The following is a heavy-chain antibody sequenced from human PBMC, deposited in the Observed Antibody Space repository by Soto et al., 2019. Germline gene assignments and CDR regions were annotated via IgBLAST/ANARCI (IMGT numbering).Heavy chain of an antibody. D-gene: IGHD3-22*01. Sequence: GGSLRLSCVVSGFTVSSSNYMSWVRQAPGKGLEWVSVIYGAGSTHYSDSVKDRFTISRDTSKNTVYLQIDSLRAEDTAVYYCARERVTMIVGFYYFDFWGQGTLVTVSS. CDR1: GFTVSSSNY. CDR3: ARERVTMIVGFYYFDF. V-gene: IGHV3-66*01. CDR2: IYGAGST. J-gene: IGHJ4*02.